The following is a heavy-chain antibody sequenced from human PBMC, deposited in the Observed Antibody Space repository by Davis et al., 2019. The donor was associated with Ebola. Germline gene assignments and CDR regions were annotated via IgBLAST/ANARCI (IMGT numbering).Heavy chain of an antibody. V-gene: IGHV7-4-1*02. CDR1: GYSFTTFA. J-gene: IGHJ4*02. CDR2: INTNTGNP. D-gene: IGHD6-6*01. CDR3: VREGGRPGIGFIPAHPSYYFDY. Sequence: ASVKVSCKTSGYSFTTFAMNWVRQAPGQGLEWMGWINTNTGNPTYAQGFTGRFVFSLDTSVSTAYLQISSLKAEDTAVYYCVREGGRPGIGFIPAHPSYYFDYWGQGTLVTVSS.